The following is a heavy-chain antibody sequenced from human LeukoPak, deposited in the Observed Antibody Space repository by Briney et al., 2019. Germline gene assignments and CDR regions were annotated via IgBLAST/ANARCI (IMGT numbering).Heavy chain of an antibody. CDR2: IYYTGST. J-gene: IGHJ4*02. D-gene: IGHD3-10*01. V-gene: IGHV4-39*01. Sequence: SETLSLTCTVSGGSIRSSSYYWGWIRQPPGKGLEWIECIYYTGSTYYNPYLKSSITISVYTYNTYLPLKLLTVTAADTAVYYCARQIDGFGEFDYFDYWGQGTLVTVSS. CDR1: GGSIRSSSYY. CDR3: ARQIDGFGEFDYFDY.